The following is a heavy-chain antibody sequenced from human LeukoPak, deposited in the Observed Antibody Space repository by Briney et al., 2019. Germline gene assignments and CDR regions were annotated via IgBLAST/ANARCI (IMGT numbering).Heavy chain of an antibody. CDR2: IYYSGST. Sequence: SETLSLTCTVSGGSISSSSSYWGWIRQPPGKGLEWIGSIYYSGSTYYNPSLKSRVTISVDTSKNQFSLKLSSVTAADTAVYYCARLTVVTSIPNDYWGQGTLVTVSS. V-gene: IGHV4-39*01. D-gene: IGHD4-23*01. CDR3: ARLTVVTSIPNDY. J-gene: IGHJ4*02. CDR1: GGSISSSSSY.